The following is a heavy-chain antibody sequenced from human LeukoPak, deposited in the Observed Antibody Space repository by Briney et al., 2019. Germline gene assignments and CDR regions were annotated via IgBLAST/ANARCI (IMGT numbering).Heavy chain of an antibody. V-gene: IGHV3-23*01. Sequence: GGSLRLSCSTSRFTFSSYGMSWVRQAPGKGLEWVSSISQSGGDRYYADSVKGRFTISRDNSKSTLYLQLNSLRAEDTAVYFCAKSPVSSCRGSFCYPFDYWGQGNLVTVSS. J-gene: IGHJ4*02. D-gene: IGHD2-15*01. CDR3: AKSPVSSCRGSFCYPFDY. CDR2: ISQSGGDR. CDR1: RFTFSSYG.